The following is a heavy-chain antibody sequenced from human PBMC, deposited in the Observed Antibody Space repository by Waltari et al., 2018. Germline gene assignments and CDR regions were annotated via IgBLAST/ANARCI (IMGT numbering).Heavy chain of an antibody. D-gene: IGHD3-10*01. Sequence: QVQLQQWGAGLLKPSETLSLTCAVYGGSFSGYYWCWIRQPPGRGLEWIGESNQSGSTNYKPSLKSRVSIAVDTSKNQFSLKLSSVTAADTAVYDWARDTGSGSYNYYYYGMDVWGQGTTVTVSS. CDR2: SNQSGST. CDR1: GGSFSGYY. V-gene: IGHV4-34*01. J-gene: IGHJ6*02. CDR3: ARDTGSGSYNYYYYGMDV.